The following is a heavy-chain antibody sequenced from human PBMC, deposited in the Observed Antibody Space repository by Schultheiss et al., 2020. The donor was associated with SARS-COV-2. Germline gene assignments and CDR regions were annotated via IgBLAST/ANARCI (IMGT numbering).Heavy chain of an antibody. CDR2: ISYDGSNK. V-gene: IGHV3-30*14. Sequence: GESLKISCAASGFTFGDYAMSWFRQAPGKGLEWVAVISYDGSNKYYADPVKGRFTISRDNSKNTLYLQMNSLRAEDTAVYYCASTGYCSGGSCSPIFYYYYYGMDVWGQGTTVTVSS. J-gene: IGHJ6*02. D-gene: IGHD2-15*01. CDR3: ASTGYCSGGSCSPIFYYYYYGMDV. CDR1: GFTFGDYA.